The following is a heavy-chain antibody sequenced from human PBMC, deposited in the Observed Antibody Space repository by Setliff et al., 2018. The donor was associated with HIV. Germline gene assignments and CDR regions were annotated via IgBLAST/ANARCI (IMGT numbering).Heavy chain of an antibody. V-gene: IGHV1-2*02. J-gene: IGHJ4*02. CDR2: INPNSGGT. CDR3: ATSPIAVPPYYFES. CDR1: GYTFSAYF. D-gene: IGHD6-19*01. Sequence: GASVKVSCKASGYTFSAYFIHWVRQAPGRGLEWMGWINPNSGGTNLAQKFQGRVTLTRDTSINAVYLEVSRLGSDDRALYYCATSPIAVPPYYFESWGQGTLVTVSS.